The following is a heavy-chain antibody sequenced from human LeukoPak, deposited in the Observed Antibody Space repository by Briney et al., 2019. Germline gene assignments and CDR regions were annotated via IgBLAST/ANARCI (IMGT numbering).Heavy chain of an antibody. D-gene: IGHD3-22*01. CDR1: GFTFSSYW. V-gene: IGHV3-7*03. Sequence: GGSLRLACAASGFTFSSYWMSWVGQAPGKGLEWVANIKQDGSEKYYVDSVKGRFTISRDNSKNTLYLQMNSLRAEDTAVYYCAKDTYYYDSSGYLSWGQGTLVTVSS. CDR2: IKQDGSEK. J-gene: IGHJ5*02. CDR3: AKDTYYYDSSGYLS.